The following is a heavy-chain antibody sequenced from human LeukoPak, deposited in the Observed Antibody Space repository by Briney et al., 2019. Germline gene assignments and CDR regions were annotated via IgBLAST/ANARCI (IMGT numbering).Heavy chain of an antibody. D-gene: IGHD6-13*01. Sequence: GGSLRLSCAASGFTFSSYAMSCVRQAPGKGLEWVSAISGSGSGTYYADSVKGRFTISRDNSKNKLYLQMNSLRAEDTAVYYCAKHPSNRVAAAGIKHFDYWGQGTLVTVSS. CDR1: GFTFSSYA. CDR2: ISGSGSGT. CDR3: AKHPSNRVAAAGIKHFDY. J-gene: IGHJ4*02. V-gene: IGHV3-23*01.